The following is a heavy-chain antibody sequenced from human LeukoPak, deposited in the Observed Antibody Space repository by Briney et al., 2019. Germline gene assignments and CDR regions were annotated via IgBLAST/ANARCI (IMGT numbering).Heavy chain of an antibody. J-gene: IGHJ3*01. D-gene: IGHD3-10*01. V-gene: IGHV3-21*04. CDR3: AREGSGRTAYNDGLDV. CDR1: GFTFSSHS. CDR2: FGTRSSSI. Sequence: GGSLRLSCAASGFTFSSHSMNWVRQAPGKGLEWVSSFGTRSSSIYYADSVKGRFTISRDNSKNTLYLQLNSLRAEDTAVYYCAREGSGRTAYNDGLDVWGRGQWSPSLQ.